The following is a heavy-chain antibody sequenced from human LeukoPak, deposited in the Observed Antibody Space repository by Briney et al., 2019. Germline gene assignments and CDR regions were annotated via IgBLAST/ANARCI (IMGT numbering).Heavy chain of an antibody. Sequence: ASVKVSCKASGYTFTGYYMHWVRQAPGQGLEWMGWINPNSGGTNYAQKFQGRVTMTRDTSISTAYMELRSLRSDDTAVYYCARDEGSSWSKYWSQGTLVTVSS. V-gene: IGHV1-2*02. CDR1: GYTFTGYY. CDR3: ARDEGSSWSKY. D-gene: IGHD6-13*01. CDR2: INPNSGGT. J-gene: IGHJ4*02.